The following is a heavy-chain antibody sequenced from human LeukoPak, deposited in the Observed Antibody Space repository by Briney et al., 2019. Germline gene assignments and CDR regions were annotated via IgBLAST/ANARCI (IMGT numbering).Heavy chain of an antibody. CDR1: GFTVSGTH. V-gene: IGHV3-53*01. Sequence: GGSLRLSCAASGFTVSGTHMSWVRQPPGKGLEWVSAMYTGGTTYYADSVQGRFTISRDTSKNTLYLHKNIVRAEDTAVYYCAKDEVTSGGGLASWGQGTLVTVSS. D-gene: IGHD3-16*01. CDR3: AKDEVTSGGGLAS. CDR2: MYTGGTT. J-gene: IGHJ4*02.